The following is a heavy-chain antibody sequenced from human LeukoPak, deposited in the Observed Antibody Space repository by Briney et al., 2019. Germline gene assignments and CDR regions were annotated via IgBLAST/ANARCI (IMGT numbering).Heavy chain of an antibody. J-gene: IGHJ5*02. CDR2: IIPIFGTA. D-gene: IGHD6-6*01. V-gene: IGHV1-69*05. Sequence: ASVKVSCKASGGTFSSYAISWVRQAPGQGLEWMGGIIPIFGTANYAQKFQGRVTITTDESTSTAYMELSSLRSEDTAVYYCASRIAVRPDWFDPWGQGTLVTVSS. CDR1: GGTFSSYA. CDR3: ASRIAVRPDWFDP.